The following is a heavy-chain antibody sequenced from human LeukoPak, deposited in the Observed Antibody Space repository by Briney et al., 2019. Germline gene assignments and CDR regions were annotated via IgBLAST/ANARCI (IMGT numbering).Heavy chain of an antibody. CDR1: GSTFVDYG. Sequence: GGSLRLSCATSGSTFVDYGLSWVRQAPGKGLEWVSAINWNGGITDYADSVKGRFTISRDNAKNSLYLQMDSLRAEDTALYYCARDRLGTSFSVSHFDFWGQGTLVTVSS. D-gene: IGHD3-3*02. CDR3: ARDRLGTSFSVSHFDF. V-gene: IGHV3-20*04. CDR2: INWNGGIT. J-gene: IGHJ4*02.